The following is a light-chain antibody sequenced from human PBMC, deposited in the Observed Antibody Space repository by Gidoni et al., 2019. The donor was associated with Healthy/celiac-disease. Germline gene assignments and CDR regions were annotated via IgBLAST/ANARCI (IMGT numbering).Light chain of an antibody. CDR1: QSISSY. CDR3: QQSYSTLRT. V-gene: IGKV1-39*01. J-gene: IGKJ1*01. Sequence: DIQMTQSPSSLSASVGDRVTITCRASQSISSYLHWYQQKPGKAPKLLIYAASRLQSGVPSRFSGRGSGTDFTLTISSLQPEDFATYYCQQSYSTLRTFGQGTKVEIK. CDR2: AAS.